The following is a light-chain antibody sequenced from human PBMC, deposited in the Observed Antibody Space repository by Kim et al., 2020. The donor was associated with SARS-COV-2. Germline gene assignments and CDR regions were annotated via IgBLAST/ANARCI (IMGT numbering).Light chain of an antibody. CDR1: QGISSY. CDR3: QQLNSYLPIT. J-gene: IGKJ5*01. CDR2: AAS. Sequence: SVGARVTITCRASQGISSYLAWYQQKPGKAPKLLIYAASTLQSGVPSRFSGSGSGTEFTLTISSLQPEDFATYYCQQLNSYLPITFGQGTRLEIK. V-gene: IGKV1-9*01.